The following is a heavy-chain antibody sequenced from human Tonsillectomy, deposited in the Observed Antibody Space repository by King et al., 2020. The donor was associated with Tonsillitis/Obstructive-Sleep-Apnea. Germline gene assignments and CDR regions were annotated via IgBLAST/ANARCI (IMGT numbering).Heavy chain of an antibody. CDR1: GGTFNSYV. V-gene: IGHV1-69*04. CDR3: GREGVVVPAANRVEYDYYMDV. CDR2: IIPIFDIA. Sequence: QLVQSGAEVKQPGSSVKVSCKASGGTFNSYVISWVRQAPGQGLEWMGRIIPIFDIANYAQKFQGRVTITADKSTNTAYMELSSLRSEDTAVYYCGREGVVVPAANRVEYDYYMDVWGKGTTVTVSS. J-gene: IGHJ6*03. D-gene: IGHD2-2*01.